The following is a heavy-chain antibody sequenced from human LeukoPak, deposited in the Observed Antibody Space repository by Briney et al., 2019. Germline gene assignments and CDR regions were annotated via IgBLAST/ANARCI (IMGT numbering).Heavy chain of an antibody. CDR2: IYYSGST. D-gene: IGHD4-17*01. Sequence: PSETLSLTCTVSGGSISSYYWSWIRQPPGKGLEWIGYIYYSGSTNYNPSLKSRVTISVDTSKNQFSLKLSSVTAADTAVYYCARSVRKSTTVTMFDYWGQGTLVTVSS. J-gene: IGHJ4*02. CDR1: GGSISSYY. CDR3: ARSVRKSTTVTMFDY. V-gene: IGHV4-59*08.